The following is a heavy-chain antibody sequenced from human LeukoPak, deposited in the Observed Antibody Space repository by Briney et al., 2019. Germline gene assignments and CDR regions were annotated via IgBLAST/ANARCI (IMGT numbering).Heavy chain of an antibody. CDR1: GFTFSSHW. CDR3: ARPKSWYSTDAFYI. D-gene: IGHD2-15*01. V-gene: IGHV3-74*03. CDR2: INGDGSNT. J-gene: IGHJ3*02. Sequence: GGSLRLSCAASGFTFSSHWMHWVRQAPGKGLVWVSRINGDGSNTTYADSVKGRFTISRDNAKNTLYLQMNSLRAEDTAVYHYARPKSWYSTDAFYIWGQGTMVTVSS.